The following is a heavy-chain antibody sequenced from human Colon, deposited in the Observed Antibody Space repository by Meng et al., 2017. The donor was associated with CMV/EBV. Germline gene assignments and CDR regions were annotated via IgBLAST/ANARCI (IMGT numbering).Heavy chain of an antibody. D-gene: IGHD3-3*01. CDR1: GGTFSSYG. V-gene: IGHV3-30*02. J-gene: IGHJ5*02. CDR3: AIDPYELWSGKNWFDP. Sequence: GGSLRLSCAASGGTFSSYGMHWVRQAPGKGLEWVASIRYDGSNKHYSESVKGRFTISGDNSKNTLYLQMNSLRPEDTAVYYCAIDPYELWSGKNWFDPWGQGTLVTVSS. CDR2: IRYDGSNK.